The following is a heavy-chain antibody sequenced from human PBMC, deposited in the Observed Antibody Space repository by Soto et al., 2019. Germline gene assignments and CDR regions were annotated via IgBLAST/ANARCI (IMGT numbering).Heavy chain of an antibody. CDR2: ISSSSSTI. Sequence: EVQLVESGGGLVQPGGSLRITCAASGFTFRSYSMNCVRQAPGKGLEWVSYISSSSSTIYYADSVKGRFTISRDNAKNSLYLQMNSLRAEDTAVYYCAGWVVPPHDAYDIWGQGTMVTVSS. J-gene: IGHJ3*02. CDR1: GFTFRSYS. CDR3: AGWVVPPHDAYDI. V-gene: IGHV3-48*01. D-gene: IGHD2-21*01.